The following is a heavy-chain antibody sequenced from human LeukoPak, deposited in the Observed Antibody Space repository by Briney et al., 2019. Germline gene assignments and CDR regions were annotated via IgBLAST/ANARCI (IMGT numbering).Heavy chain of an antibody. V-gene: IGHV3-9*01. CDR3: AKDWTGTVAYYFDY. CDR1: GFTFDDYA. CDR2: ISWNSGSI. D-gene: IGHD1-1*01. J-gene: IGHJ4*02. Sequence: GGSLRLSCAASGFTFDDYAMHWVRQAPGKGLEWVSGISWNSGSIGYADSVKGRFTISRDDAKNSLYLQMNSLRAEDTALYYCAKDWTGTVAYYFDYWGQGTLVTVSS.